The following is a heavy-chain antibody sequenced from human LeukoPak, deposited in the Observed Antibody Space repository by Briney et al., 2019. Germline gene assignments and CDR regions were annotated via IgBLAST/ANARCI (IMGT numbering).Heavy chain of an antibody. CDR3: ARISNSGYDSRGVFDI. D-gene: IGHD3-22*01. V-gene: IGHV4-59*01. CDR2: IYYTGST. Sequence: SETLSLTCTVSGASIGTYYWSWIRQPPGKGLEWIGYIYYTGSTNYNPSLKSRVTISVDTSKNQFSLKLSSVTAADTAVYYCARISNSGYDSRGVFDIWGQGTMVTVSS. J-gene: IGHJ3*02. CDR1: GASIGTYY.